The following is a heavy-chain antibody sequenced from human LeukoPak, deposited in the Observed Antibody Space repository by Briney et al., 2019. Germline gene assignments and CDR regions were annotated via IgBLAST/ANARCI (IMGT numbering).Heavy chain of an antibody. CDR1: GFTFSSYA. V-gene: IGHV3-23*01. CDR2: ISGSGGST. J-gene: IGHJ4*02. Sequence: GGSLRLSCAASGFTFSSYAMSWVRQAPGKGLEWVSAISGSGGSTYYADSVKGRFTISRDNSKNTLYLQMNSLRAEDTAVYYCAKIPHYYGSGRYYFDYRGQGTLVTVSS. CDR3: AKIPHYYGSGRYYFDY. D-gene: IGHD3-10*01.